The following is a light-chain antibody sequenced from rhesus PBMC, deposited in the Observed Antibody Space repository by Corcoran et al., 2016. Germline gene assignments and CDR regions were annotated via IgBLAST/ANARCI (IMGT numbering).Light chain of an antibody. J-gene: IGKJ1*01. CDR2: GAS. CDR1: QSVSSY. CDR3: LQSSNWPRT. V-gene: IGKV3-24*04. Sequence: EIVMTQSPATLALSPGERATLSCRARQSVSSYLAWYQQKPGQAPRLPTNGASSRAPGIPDRFSGRGSGTEFTLTISSLEPEDVGVYFCLQSSNWPRTFGQGTKVEIK.